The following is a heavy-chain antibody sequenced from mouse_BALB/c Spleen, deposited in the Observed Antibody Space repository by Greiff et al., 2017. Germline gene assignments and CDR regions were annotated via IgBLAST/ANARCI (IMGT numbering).Heavy chain of an antibody. CDR2: ILPGSGST. Sequence: QVQLQQSGAELMKPGASVKISCKATGYTFSSYWIEWVKQRPGHGLEWIGEILPGSGSTNYNEKFKGKATFTADTSSNTAYMQLSSLTSEDSAVYYCAILLNYDYDDYFDYWGQGTTLTVSS. J-gene: IGHJ2*01. V-gene: IGHV1-9*01. D-gene: IGHD2-4*01. CDR3: AILLNYDYDDYFDY. CDR1: GYTFSSYW.